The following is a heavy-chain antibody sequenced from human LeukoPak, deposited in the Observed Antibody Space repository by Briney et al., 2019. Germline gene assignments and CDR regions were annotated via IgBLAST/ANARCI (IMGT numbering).Heavy chain of an antibody. CDR1: GFTFSSYW. J-gene: IGHJ6*02. D-gene: IGHD1-7*01. V-gene: IGHV3-7*01. CDR2: IKQDGSEK. Sequence: GGSLRLSCAASGFTFSSYWMSWVRQAPEKGLEWVANIKQDGSEKYYVDSVKGRFTISRDNAKNSLYLQMNSLRAEDTAVYYCARDRTTYYYYGMDVWGQGTTVTVSS. CDR3: ARDRTTYYYYGMDV.